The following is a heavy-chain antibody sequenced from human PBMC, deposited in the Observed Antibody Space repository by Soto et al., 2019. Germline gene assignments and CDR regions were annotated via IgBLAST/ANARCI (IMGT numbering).Heavy chain of an antibody. CDR3: ARVTGGSYRSNDAFDI. V-gene: IGHV4-59*01. D-gene: IGHD1-26*01. CDR1: GGSLSSYY. CDR2: IYYSGST. Sequence: PSETLSLTCTVSGGSLSSYYWSWLRQPPGKGLEWIGYIYYSGSTNYTPSLKSRVTISVDTSKNQFSLKLSSVTAADTAVYYCARVTGGSYRSNDAFDIWGQGTMVT. J-gene: IGHJ3*02.